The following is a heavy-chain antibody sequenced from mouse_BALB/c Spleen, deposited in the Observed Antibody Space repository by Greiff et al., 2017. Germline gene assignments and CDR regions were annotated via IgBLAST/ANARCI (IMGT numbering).Heavy chain of an antibody. CDR2: INPSNGRT. CDR3: ARPYYYGSSPAWFAY. D-gene: IGHD1-1*01. CDR1: GYTFTSYW. V-gene: IGHV1S81*02. Sequence: QVHVKQPGAELVKPGASVKLSCKASGYTFTSYWMHWVKQRPGQGLEWIGEINPSNGRTNYNEKFKSKATLTVDKSSSTAYMQLSSLTSEDSAVYYCARPYYYGSSPAWFAYWGQGTLVTVSA. J-gene: IGHJ3*01.